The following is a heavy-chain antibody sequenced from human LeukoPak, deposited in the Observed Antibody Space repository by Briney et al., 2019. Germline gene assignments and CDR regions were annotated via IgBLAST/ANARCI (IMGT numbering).Heavy chain of an antibody. Sequence: EPSGTLSLTCAVSGGSISSSNWWSWVRQPPGKGLEWIGEIYHSGSTNYNPSLKSRVTISVDTSKNQFSLKLSSVTAADTAVYYCARYTRGRNGMDVWGQGTTVTVSS. J-gene: IGHJ6*02. CDR3: ARYTRGRNGMDV. V-gene: IGHV4-4*02. CDR2: IYHSGST. D-gene: IGHD1-26*01. CDR1: GGSISSSNW.